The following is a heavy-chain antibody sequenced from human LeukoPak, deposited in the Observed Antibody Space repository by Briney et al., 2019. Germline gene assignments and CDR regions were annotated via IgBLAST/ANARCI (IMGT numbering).Heavy chain of an antibody. Sequence: GGSLRLSCAASRFTFSRYWMHWVRQAPGKGLVWVSRINSDGISTSYADSVKGRFTISRDNAKNTLYLQMNSLRAEDTAVYYCARAGNYYDSSGPADYWGQGTLVTVSS. CDR3: ARAGNYYDSSGPADY. D-gene: IGHD3-22*01. J-gene: IGHJ4*02. V-gene: IGHV3-74*01. CDR1: RFTFSRYW. CDR2: INSDGIST.